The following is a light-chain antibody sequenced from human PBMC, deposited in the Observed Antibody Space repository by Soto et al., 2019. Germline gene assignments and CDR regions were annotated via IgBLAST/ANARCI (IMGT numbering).Light chain of an antibody. J-gene: IGKJ2*01. CDR2: AAS. Sequence: EIVLTQSPGTLSLSPGERATLSCRASQSVSSSYLAWYQQKPGQTPRLLIYAASTRATGIPDRFSGSGSETDFTLTISRLEPVDFAVYYCQQYGSSVYTFGQGTKLEIK. V-gene: IGKV3-20*01. CDR3: QQYGSSVYT. CDR1: QSVSSSY.